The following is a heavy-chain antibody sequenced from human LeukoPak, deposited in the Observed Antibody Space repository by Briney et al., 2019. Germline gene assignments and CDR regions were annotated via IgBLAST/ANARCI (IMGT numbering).Heavy chain of an antibody. D-gene: IGHD1-26*01. J-gene: IGHJ4*02. CDR1: GDSISSYY. CDR2: IYTSGST. V-gene: IGHV4-4*07. Sequence: SETLSLTCTVSGDSISSYYWSWIRQPPGKGLEWIGRIYTSGSTNYNPSHKSRVTISVDTSKTLFSLKLTSVTAADTAVYYCARGYTWVGSYHFDYWGQGTLVTVSS. CDR3: ARGYTWVGSYHFDY.